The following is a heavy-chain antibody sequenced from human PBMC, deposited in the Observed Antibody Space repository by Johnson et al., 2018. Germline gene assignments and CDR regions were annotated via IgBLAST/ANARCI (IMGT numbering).Heavy chain of an antibody. V-gene: IGHV3-9*01. Sequence: QLVESGGGLVQPGKSLRLSCAASGFTFDDYAMHWVRQAPGKGLEWVSGISWNSGSIGYADSVKGRFTISRDNAKNSLYLQMNSLRAEDTALYYCAKGHFSMVRGVIIRPEYFQHWGQGTLVTVST. D-gene: IGHD3-10*01. J-gene: IGHJ1*01. CDR1: GFTFDDYA. CDR3: AKGHFSMVRGVIIRPEYFQH. CDR2: ISWNSGSI.